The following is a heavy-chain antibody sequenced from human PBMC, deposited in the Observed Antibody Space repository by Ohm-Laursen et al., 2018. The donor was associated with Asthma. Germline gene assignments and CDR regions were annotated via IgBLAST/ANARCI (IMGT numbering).Heavy chain of an antibody. Sequence: TLSLSCTVSGGSISSGGYYWSWIRQHPGKGLEWIGYIYYSGSTYYNPSLKSRVTISVDTSKNQFSLKLSSVTAADTAVYYCASGHYYDSSGLFDPWGQGTLVTVSS. J-gene: IGHJ5*02. CDR1: GGSISSGGYY. V-gene: IGHV4-31*03. CDR2: IYYSGST. D-gene: IGHD3-22*01. CDR3: ASGHYYDSSGLFDP.